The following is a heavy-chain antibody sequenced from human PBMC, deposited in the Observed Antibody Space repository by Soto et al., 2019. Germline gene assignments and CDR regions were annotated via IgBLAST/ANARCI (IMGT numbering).Heavy chain of an antibody. CDR3: AKGIRCSGGSCYVHYYYGMDV. CDR2: ISGSGGST. J-gene: IGHJ6*02. Sequence: EVQLLESGGGLVQPGGSLRLSCAASGFTFSSYAMSWVRQAPGKGLEWVSAISGSGGSTYYADSVKGRFTISRDNSKXXLXLXMNSLRAEDTAVYYCAKGIRCSGGSCYVHYYYGMDVWGQGTTVTVSS. D-gene: IGHD2-15*01. V-gene: IGHV3-23*01. CDR1: GFTFSSYA.